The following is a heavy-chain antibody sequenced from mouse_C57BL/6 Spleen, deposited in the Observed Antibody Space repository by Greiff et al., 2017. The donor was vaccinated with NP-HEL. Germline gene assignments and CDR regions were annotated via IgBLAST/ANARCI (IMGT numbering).Heavy chain of an antibody. CDR3: ARRWLLRGGYFDY. V-gene: IGHV1-81*01. D-gene: IGHD2-3*01. J-gene: IGHJ2*01. CDR1: GYTFTSYG. Sequence: QVQLKQSGAELARPGASVKLSCKASGYTFTSYGISWVKQRTGQGLEWIGEIYPRSGNTYYNEKFKGKATLTADKSSSTAYMELRSLTSEDSAVYFCARRWLLRGGYFDYWGQGTTLTVSS. CDR2: IYPRSGNT.